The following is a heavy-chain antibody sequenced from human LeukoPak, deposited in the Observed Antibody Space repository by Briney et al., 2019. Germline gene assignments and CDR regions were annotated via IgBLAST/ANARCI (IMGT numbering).Heavy chain of an antibody. V-gene: IGHV5-51*01. CDR3: ARQDTAIPEYFQH. D-gene: IGHD5-18*01. CDR2: IYPGDSDT. Sequence: GESLKVSCKGSGYSFTSYWIGWVRQMPGKGLEWMGIIYPGDSDTRYSPSFQGQVTISADKSISTAYLQWSSLKASDTAMYYCARQDTAIPEYFQHWGQGTLVTVSS. CDR1: GYSFTSYW. J-gene: IGHJ1*01.